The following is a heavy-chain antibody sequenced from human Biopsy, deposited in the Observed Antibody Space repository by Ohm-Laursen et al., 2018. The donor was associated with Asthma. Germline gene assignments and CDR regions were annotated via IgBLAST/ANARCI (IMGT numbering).Heavy chain of an antibody. Sequence: SLRLSCTASGFTFRNFGMHWVRQAPGKGLEWVALISSDVREWYADSVKGRFTISRDNSKNTLDLQMNSLRGDDMAVYYCVRWRSGYPDHYSDFWGLGTLVTVSS. V-gene: IGHV3-30*03. CDR1: GFTFRNFG. J-gene: IGHJ4*02. D-gene: IGHD2-21*01. CDR2: ISSDVRE. CDR3: VRWRSGYPDHYSDF.